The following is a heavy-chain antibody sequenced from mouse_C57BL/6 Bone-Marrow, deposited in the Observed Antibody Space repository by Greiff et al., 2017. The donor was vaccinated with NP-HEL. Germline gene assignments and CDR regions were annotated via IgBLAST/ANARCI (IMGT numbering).Heavy chain of an antibody. CDR1: GFTFSSYA. CDR3: TREGGNWDCYFDY. Sequence: EVKLVESGEGLVKPGGSLKLSCAASGFTFSSYAMSWVRQTPEKRLEWVAYISSGGDYIYYADTVKGRFTISRDNARNTLYLQMSSLKSEDTAMYYCTREGGNWDCYFDYWGQGTTLTVSS. J-gene: IGHJ2*01. CDR2: ISSGGDYI. V-gene: IGHV5-9-1*02. D-gene: IGHD4-1*01.